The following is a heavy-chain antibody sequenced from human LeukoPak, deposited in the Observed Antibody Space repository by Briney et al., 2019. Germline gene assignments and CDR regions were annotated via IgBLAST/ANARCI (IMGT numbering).Heavy chain of an antibody. Sequence: ASVKVSCKASGYTFTGYYMHWVRRAPGQGLERMGWINPNSGGTNYAQKFQGRVTMTRDTSISTAYMELSRLRSDDTAVYYCARVLSPNYYDSSGYYFSLDYWGQGTLVTVSS. CDR3: ARVLSPNYYDSSGYYFSLDY. CDR1: GYTFTGYY. CDR2: INPNSGGT. V-gene: IGHV1-2*02. J-gene: IGHJ4*02. D-gene: IGHD3-22*01.